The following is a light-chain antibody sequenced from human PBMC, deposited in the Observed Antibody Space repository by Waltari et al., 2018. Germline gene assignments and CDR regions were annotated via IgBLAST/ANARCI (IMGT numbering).Light chain of an antibody. CDR1: SSDLGGYSF. CDR3: SSYTSIIPPFL. J-gene: IGLJ1*01. Sequence: QSALTQPASVSGSPGQSITISCTRSSSDLGGYSFVSWYQQPPGKAPKLMIYDVSHRPSGVFNRFSGSRSGNMASLTISGLQPEDEADYYCSSYTSIIPPFLFGTGTKVTVL. CDR2: DVS. V-gene: IGLV2-14*01.